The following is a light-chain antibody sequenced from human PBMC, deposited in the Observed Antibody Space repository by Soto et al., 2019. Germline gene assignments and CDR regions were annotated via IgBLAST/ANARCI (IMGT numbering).Light chain of an antibody. Sequence: QSALTQPASVSGSPGQSITISCTGTSSDVGCYNYVSWYQQHPGKAPKLMIYEVSNRTSGVSNRFSGSKSGNTASLTISGLQAEDESDYYCSSYTSSSALPVVFGGGTKVTVL. V-gene: IGLV2-14*01. CDR3: SSYTSSSALPVV. CDR1: SSDVGCYNY. J-gene: IGLJ2*01. CDR2: EVS.